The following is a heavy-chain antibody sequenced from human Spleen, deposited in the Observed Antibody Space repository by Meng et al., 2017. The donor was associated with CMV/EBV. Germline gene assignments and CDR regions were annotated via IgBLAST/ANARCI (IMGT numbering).Heavy chain of an antibody. J-gene: IGHJ6*02. CDR1: GYTFTGYY. V-gene: IGHV1-2*02. CDR2: IHPNSGGT. Sequence: ASVKVSCKASGYTFTGYYVHWVRQAPGQGLEWMGWIHPNSGGTDYAQKFQGRVTMTRDTSISTAYMELSSLRSDDTAVYYCARRTTQLFMDVWGQGTTVTVSS. D-gene: IGHD2-15*01. CDR3: ARRTTQLFMDV.